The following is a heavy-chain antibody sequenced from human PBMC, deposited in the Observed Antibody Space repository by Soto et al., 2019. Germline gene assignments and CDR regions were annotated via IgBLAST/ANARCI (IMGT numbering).Heavy chain of an antibody. V-gene: IGHV4-34*01. CDR1: GGSFSGYY. CDR2: INHSGST. D-gene: IGHD6-6*01. Sequence: LSLTCAVYGGSFSGYYWSWIRQPPGKGLEWIGEINHSGSTNYNPSLKSRVTISVDTSKNQFSLKLSSVTAADTAVYYCATFPSSSSLGVDYWGQGTLVTVSS. J-gene: IGHJ4*02. CDR3: ATFPSSSSLGVDY.